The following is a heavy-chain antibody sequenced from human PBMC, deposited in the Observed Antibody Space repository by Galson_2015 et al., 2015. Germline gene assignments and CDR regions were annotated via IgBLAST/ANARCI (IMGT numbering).Heavy chain of an antibody. D-gene: IGHD5-24*01. Sequence: EINHSGSTTYNPSLKSRVTISVDTSKKQIYLKLDSVTAADTAVYYCAKVGDGYNDYWGQGTLVTVSS. J-gene: IGHJ4*02. V-gene: IGHV4-34*01. CDR3: AKVGDGYNDY. CDR2: INHSGST.